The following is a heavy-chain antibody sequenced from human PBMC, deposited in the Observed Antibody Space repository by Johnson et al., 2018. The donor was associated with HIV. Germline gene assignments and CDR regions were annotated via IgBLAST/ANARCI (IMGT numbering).Heavy chain of an antibody. Sequence: QVQLVESGGGVVQPGRSLRLSCAASGFTFSSYAMHWVRQAPGKGLEWVAVISYDGSNKYYADSVKGRFTISRDNSKNTLYLQLSSLRSEDTAVDYCARDSGVPGNDAFDIWGQGTMVTVSS. J-gene: IGHJ3*02. CDR1: GFTFSSYA. CDR2: ISYDGSNK. V-gene: IGHV3-30*04. D-gene: IGHD3-10*01. CDR3: ARDSGVPGNDAFDI.